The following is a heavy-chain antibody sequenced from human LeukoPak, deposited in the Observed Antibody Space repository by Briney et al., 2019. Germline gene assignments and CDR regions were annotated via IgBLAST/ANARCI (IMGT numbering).Heavy chain of an antibody. D-gene: IGHD2-2*01. CDR1: GGSISSGSYY. Sequence: SETLSLTCTVSGGSISSGSYYWSWIRQPAGKGLEWIGRIYTSGSTNYNPSLKSRVTMSVDTSKNQFSLKLSSVTAADTAVYYCARQGGYCSSTSCGVAYYYYMVYWGQGTLVTVSS. CDR2: IYTSGST. J-gene: IGHJ4*02. V-gene: IGHV4-61*02. CDR3: ARQGGYCSSTSCGVAYYYYMVY.